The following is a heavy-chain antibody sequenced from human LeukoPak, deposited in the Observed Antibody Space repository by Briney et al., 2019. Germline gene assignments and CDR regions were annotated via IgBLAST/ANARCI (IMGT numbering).Heavy chain of an antibody. CDR3: ARDRAGYGPLGYYYGMDV. J-gene: IGHJ6*02. V-gene: IGHV3-48*02. D-gene: IGHD5-18*01. Sequence: GGSLRLSCAASGFTFSSYWMSWVRQAPGKGLEWVSYISSSSSTIYYADSVKGRFTISRDNAKNSLYLQMNSLRDEDTAVYYCARDRAGYGPLGYYYGMDVWGQGTTVTVSS. CDR2: ISSSSSTI. CDR1: GFTFSSYW.